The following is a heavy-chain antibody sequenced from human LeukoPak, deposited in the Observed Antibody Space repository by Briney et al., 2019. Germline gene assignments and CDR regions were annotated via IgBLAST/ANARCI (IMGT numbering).Heavy chain of an antibody. CDR2: INPSGGAT. Sequence: ASVKVSCKAPGYTFTTYYIHWVRQAPGQGLEWMGIINPSGGATSYAQKFQGRVTITRDTSTSTVYMELSSLRSEDTAVYYCARPDCGGDCYSKYYFDYWGQGTLVTVSS. V-gene: IGHV1-46*01. J-gene: IGHJ4*02. CDR3: ARPDCGGDCYSKYYFDY. D-gene: IGHD2-21*02. CDR1: GYTFTTYY.